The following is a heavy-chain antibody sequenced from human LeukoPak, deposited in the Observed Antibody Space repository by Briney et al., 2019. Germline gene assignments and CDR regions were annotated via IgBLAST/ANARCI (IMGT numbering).Heavy chain of an antibody. J-gene: IGHJ4*02. V-gene: IGHV3-53*01. CDR2: MYSGGTT. D-gene: IGHD3-22*01. Sequence: GGSLRLSCAASGFTVSNSYMSWVRQAPGKGLEWVSAMYSGGTTYYADSVKGRFTISRDNSKNTLSLQMNNLRTEDTAVYYCAREAPPHHVLDYDSSGYYHKYFDYWGQGTLVTVSS. CDR1: GFTVSNSY. CDR3: AREAPPHHVLDYDSSGYYHKYFDY.